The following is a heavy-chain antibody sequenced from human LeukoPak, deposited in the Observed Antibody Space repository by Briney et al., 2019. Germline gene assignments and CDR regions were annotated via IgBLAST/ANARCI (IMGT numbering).Heavy chain of an antibody. CDR1: GFTFNNAS. Sequence: GGSLRLSCAASGFTFNNASMNWVRQAPGKGLEWVSSISSSSSYIYYADSVKGRFTISRDNAKNSLYLQMNSLRAEDTAVYYCAREDIVATMTFDYWGQGTLVTVSS. V-gene: IGHV3-21*01. CDR2: ISSSSSYI. J-gene: IGHJ4*02. D-gene: IGHD5-12*01. CDR3: AREDIVATMTFDY.